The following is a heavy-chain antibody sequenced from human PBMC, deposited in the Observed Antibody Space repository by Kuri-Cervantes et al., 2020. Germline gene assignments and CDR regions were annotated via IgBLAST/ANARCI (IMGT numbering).Heavy chain of an antibody. CDR3: ARDDGITFGGVTSLDY. CDR2: IIPILGIA. CDR1: GGTFSSYT. D-gene: IGHD3-16*01. Sequence: SVKVSCKASGGTFSSYTISWVRQAPGQGLEWMGRIIPILGIANYAQKFQGRVTITADKSTSTAYMELSSLRPEDTAVYYCARDDGITFGGVTSLDYWGQGTLVTVSS. V-gene: IGHV1-69*04. J-gene: IGHJ4*02.